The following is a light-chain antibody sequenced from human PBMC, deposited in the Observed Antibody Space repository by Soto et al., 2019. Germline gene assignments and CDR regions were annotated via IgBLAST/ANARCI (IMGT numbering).Light chain of an antibody. CDR1: SSDVGSYNL. CDR3: CSYAVSSTPSV. V-gene: IGLV2-23*01. CDR2: EGS. Sequence: QSVLTQPASVSGSPGQSITISCTGTSSDVGSYNLVSWYQQHPGKAPKLMIYEGSKRPSGVSNRFSGSKSGNTASLTISGLQAEDEAYYYCCSYAVSSTPSVFGTGPRVTVL. J-gene: IGLJ1*01.